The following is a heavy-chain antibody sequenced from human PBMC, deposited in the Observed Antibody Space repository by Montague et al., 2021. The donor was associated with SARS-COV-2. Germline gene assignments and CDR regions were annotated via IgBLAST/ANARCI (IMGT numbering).Heavy chain of an antibody. CDR1: GGSFSVYY. Sequence: SETLSLTCAVYGGSFSVYYWSWLRQSPRSGLEWTAEINHSGTANYNPSLKSRVSISVDTSKNQFTLKLTSVTAADTAMYYCARGIFTIPFIPAHYYMDVWGKGTTVTVSS. V-gene: IGHV4-34*01. J-gene: IGHJ6*03. CDR3: ARGIFTIPFIPAHYYMDV. CDR2: INHSGTA. D-gene: IGHD3-3*01.